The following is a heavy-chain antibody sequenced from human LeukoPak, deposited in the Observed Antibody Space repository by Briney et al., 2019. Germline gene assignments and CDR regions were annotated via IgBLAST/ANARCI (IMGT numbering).Heavy chain of an antibody. CDR2: ISGSSSTI. CDR1: GFTFSSYS. J-gene: IGHJ6*03. CDR3: ARDGRNYDFWSARVYYYMDV. D-gene: IGHD3-3*01. V-gene: IGHV3-48*04. Sequence: AGGTLRLSCAASGFTFSSYSMNWVRQAPGKGLERVSYISGSSSTIYYADPVKGRFTISRDNAKTSLYLQMNSLRAEDTAVYYCARDGRNYDFWSARVYYYMDVWGKGTTVTVSS.